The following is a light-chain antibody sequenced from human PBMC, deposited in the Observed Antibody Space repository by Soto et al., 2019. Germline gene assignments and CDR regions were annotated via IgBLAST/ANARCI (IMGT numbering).Light chain of an antibody. CDR3: QSYDSSLSGFDV. CDR1: SSNIGAGYD. CDR2: GNS. Sequence: QSVLTQPRSVSGAPGQRVTISCTGSSSNIGAGYDVHWYQQLPGTAPKLLIYGNSNRPSGVPDRFSGSKSGTSASLAITGLQAEDEADYYCQSYDSSLSGFDVFGTGTKVTVL. V-gene: IGLV1-40*01. J-gene: IGLJ1*01.